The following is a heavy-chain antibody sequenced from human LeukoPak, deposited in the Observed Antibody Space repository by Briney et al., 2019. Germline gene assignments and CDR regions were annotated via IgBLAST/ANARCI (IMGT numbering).Heavy chain of an antibody. D-gene: IGHD6-13*01. V-gene: IGHV3-23*01. Sequence: GGSLRLSCAASGFTFSSYAMSWVRQAPGKGLEWVSAISGSGSYTYYGDSVKGRFTISRDNSKNTIYLQMNSLRAEDTAVYYCAKIIAAANRPTFDYWGQGTLVTVSS. CDR2: ISGSGSYT. CDR3: AKIIAAANRPTFDY. J-gene: IGHJ4*02. CDR1: GFTFSSYA.